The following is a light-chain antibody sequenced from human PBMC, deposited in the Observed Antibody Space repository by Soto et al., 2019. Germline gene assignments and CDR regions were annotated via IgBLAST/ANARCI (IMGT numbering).Light chain of an antibody. CDR2: GVS. V-gene: IGLV2-14*03. Sequence: QSALTQPASVSGSPGQSITISCTGTSSDVGRYNYVSWHQQHPGKAPKLMIYGVSNRPSGVSDRFSGSKSGNTASLTISGLQTEDEAMYYCYSYTRNSAPGVFFGGGTKLTVL. CDR1: SSDVGRYNY. CDR3: YSYTRNSAPGVF. J-gene: IGLJ2*01.